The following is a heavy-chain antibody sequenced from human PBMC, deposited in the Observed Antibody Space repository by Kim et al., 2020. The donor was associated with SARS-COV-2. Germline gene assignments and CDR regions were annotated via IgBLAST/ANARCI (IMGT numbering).Heavy chain of an antibody. V-gene: IGHV3-74*01. Sequence: GGSLRLSCAASGFTFSSYWMHWVRQAPGKGLVWVSRINSDGSSTTYADSVNGRFTISRDNAKSTLYLHMSSLRAEDTAVYYCARPAVAATNWYCDLWGRG. CDR3: ARPAVAATNWYCDL. J-gene: IGHJ2*01. CDR1: GFTFSSYW. CDR2: INSDGSST. D-gene: IGHD6-19*01.